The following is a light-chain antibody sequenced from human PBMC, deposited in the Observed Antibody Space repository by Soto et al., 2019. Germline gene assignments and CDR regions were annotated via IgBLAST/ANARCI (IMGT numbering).Light chain of an antibody. CDR1: QSVSSSY. CDR3: QQRGT. V-gene: IGKV3D-7*01. CDR2: GAS. J-gene: IGKJ3*01. Sequence: PGERVTLSCRASQSVSSSYLTGYQQKPGQAPRLLIYGASTRATSIPARFSGSGSGADFTLTISSLEPEDLAVYYCQQRGTFGPGTKVDIK.